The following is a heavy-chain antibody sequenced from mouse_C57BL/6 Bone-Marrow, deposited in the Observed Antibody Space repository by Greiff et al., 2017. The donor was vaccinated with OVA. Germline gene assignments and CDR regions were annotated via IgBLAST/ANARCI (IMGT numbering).Heavy chain of an antibody. CDR3: ASDSYYYYYAMGY. D-gene: IGHD2-3*01. CDR1: GYTFTDHS. J-gene: IGHJ4*01. Sequence: QVQLQQSDAELVKPGASVKISCKASGYTFTDHSIHWMKQRPEQGLEWIGYIYPRDGSTKYTEKFKGKATLTADKSSSTAYMQLNSLTSEDYAVYFCASDSYYYYYAMGYWGQGTSVTVSS. CDR2: IYPRDGST. V-gene: IGHV1-78*01.